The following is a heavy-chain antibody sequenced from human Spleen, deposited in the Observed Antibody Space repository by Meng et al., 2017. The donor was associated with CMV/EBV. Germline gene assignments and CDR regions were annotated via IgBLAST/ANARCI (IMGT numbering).Heavy chain of an antibody. V-gene: IGHV3-33*01. J-gene: IGHJ4*02. Sequence: GGSLRLSCAAAGFNFSNYGIHWVRQAPGKGLEWVAIIWYDGSHRYYADSVQGRFTISRDNSKNTVHLQMNSLRAEDTAVYYCARDRWYYDSSGYYYYDYWGQGTLVTVSS. CDR1: GFNFSNYG. CDR2: IWYDGSHR. CDR3: ARDRWYYDSSGYYYYDY. D-gene: IGHD3-22*01.